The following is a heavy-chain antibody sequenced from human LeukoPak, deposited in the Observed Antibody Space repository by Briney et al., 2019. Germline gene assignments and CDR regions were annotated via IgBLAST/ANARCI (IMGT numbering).Heavy chain of an antibody. V-gene: IGHV1-24*01. CDR3: AKRRGSYGYARQFDY. Sequence: ASVKVSCMVSGYTLTELSMHWVRQAPGKGLEWMGGFDPEDGETIYAQKFQGRVTMTEDTSTDTAYMELSSLRSEDTAVYYCAKRRGSYGYARQFDYWGQGTLVTVSS. CDR2: FDPEDGET. J-gene: IGHJ4*02. CDR1: GYTLTELS. D-gene: IGHD5-18*01.